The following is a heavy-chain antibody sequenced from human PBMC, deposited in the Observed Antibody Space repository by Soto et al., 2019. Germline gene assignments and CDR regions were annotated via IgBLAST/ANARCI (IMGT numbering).Heavy chain of an antibody. CDR3: ARDVGPRYYFDY. CDR2: IKQDGSEK. CDR1: GFTFSSYW. V-gene: IGHV3-7*01. Sequence: EVQLVESGGGLVQPGGSLRLSCAASGFTFSSYWMSWVRQAPGKGLEWVANIKQDGSEKYYVDSVKGRVTVSRDNAKDSLYLQMNSLRAEDTAVYYCARDVGPRYYFDYWGQGTLVTVSS. J-gene: IGHJ4*02.